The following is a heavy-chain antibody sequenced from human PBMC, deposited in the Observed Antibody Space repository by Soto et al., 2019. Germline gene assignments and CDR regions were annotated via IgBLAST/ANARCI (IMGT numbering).Heavy chain of an antibody. D-gene: IGHD3-10*01. J-gene: IGHJ5*02. CDR3: ARVVYYYGSGTINWFDP. Sequence: SETLSLTCAVSGGSISSGGYSWSWIRQPPGKGLEWIGYIYHSGSTYYNPSLKSRVTISVDRSKNQFSLKLSSVTAADTAVYYCARVVYYYGSGTINWFDPWGQGTLVTVSS. V-gene: IGHV4-30-2*01. CDR1: GGSISSGGYS. CDR2: IYHSGST.